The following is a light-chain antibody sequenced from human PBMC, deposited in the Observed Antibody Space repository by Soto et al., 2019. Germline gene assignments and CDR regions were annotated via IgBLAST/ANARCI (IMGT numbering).Light chain of an antibody. CDR1: QTVGNT. J-gene: IGKJ1*01. CDR3: LHYKDWPRWT. Sequence: EIVLTQSPATLSVSPGERATLSCRASQTVGNTLAWYQQQPGQTPRLLIYGASTTATGIPARFSGSGSVTEFTLTIDRLQSEDFAVYYCLHYKDWPRWTFGQGTKVEVK. CDR2: GAS. V-gene: IGKV3-15*01.